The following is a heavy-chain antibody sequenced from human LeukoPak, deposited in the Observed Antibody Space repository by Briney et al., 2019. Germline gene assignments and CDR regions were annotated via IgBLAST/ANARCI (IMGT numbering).Heavy chain of an antibody. D-gene: IGHD6-13*01. CDR1: GGSVSDYY. Sequence: PSETLSLTCTISGGSVSDYYWSWIRQSPGKGLEWIGYIYHTGSTSYSPSLKSRVTISADTSQNQFSLKLSSVTAADTAVYYCARHPLPGIAAAGTPGTPNWGQGTLVTVSS. J-gene: IGHJ4*02. V-gene: IGHV4-59*08. CDR2: IYHTGST. CDR3: ARHPLPGIAAAGTPGTPN.